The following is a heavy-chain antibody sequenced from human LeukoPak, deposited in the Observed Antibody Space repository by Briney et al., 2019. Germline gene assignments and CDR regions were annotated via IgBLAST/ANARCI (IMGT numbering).Heavy chain of an antibody. D-gene: IGHD6-13*01. Sequence: TSETLSLTCTVSGGSISSYYWSWIRQPPGKGLEWIGHIYYSGSTNYNPSLKSRVTISVDTSKNQFSLKLSSVTAADTAVYYCARPIAAADTDAFDIWGQGTMVTVSS. V-gene: IGHV4-59*08. J-gene: IGHJ3*02. CDR2: IYYSGST. CDR3: ARPIAAADTDAFDI. CDR1: GGSISSYY.